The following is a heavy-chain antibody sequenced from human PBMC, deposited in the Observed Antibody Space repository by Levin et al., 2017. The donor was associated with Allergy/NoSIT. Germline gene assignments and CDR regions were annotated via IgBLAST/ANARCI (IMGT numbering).Heavy chain of an antibody. Sequence: PGGSLRLSCAASGFTFSTYSMNWVRQAPGKGLEWVSSISSGSNYIYYADSVKGRFTISRDNAKNSLYLQMNSLRAEDTAVFYCARELTGTGGFDPWGQGTLVTVSS. J-gene: IGHJ5*02. CDR2: ISSGSNYI. CDR1: GFTFSTYS. V-gene: IGHV3-21*01. CDR3: ARELTGTGGFDP. D-gene: IGHD1-1*01.